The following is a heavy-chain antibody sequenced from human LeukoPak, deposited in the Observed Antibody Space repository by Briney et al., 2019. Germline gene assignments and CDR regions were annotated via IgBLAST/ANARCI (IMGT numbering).Heavy chain of an antibody. CDR1: GFTFSSYS. Sequence: GGSLRLSCAASGFTFSSYSMNWVRQAPGKGLEWVSSISSSSSYIYYADSVKGRFTISRDNAKNSLYLQMNSLRAEDTAVYYCARANDYVWGSYRSLASDYWGQGTLVTVSS. CDR2: ISSSSSYI. CDR3: ARANDYVWGSYRSLASDY. V-gene: IGHV3-21*01. D-gene: IGHD3-16*02. J-gene: IGHJ4*02.